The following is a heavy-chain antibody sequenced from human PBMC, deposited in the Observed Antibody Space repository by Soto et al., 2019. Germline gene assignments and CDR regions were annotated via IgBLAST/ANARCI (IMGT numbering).Heavy chain of an antibody. J-gene: IGHJ3*02. CDR1: GFTFSSYG. CDR3: AKDSTYDAFDI. Sequence: GGSLRLSCAASGFTFSSYGMHWVRQAPGKGLEWVAVISYDGSNKYYADSVKGRFTISRDNSKNTLYLQMNSLRAEDTAVYYCAKDSTYDAFDIWGQGTMVTVSS. CDR2: ISYDGSNK. V-gene: IGHV3-30*18.